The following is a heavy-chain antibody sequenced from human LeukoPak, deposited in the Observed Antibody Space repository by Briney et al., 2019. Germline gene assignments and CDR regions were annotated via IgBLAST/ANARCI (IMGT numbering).Heavy chain of an antibody. CDR1: GYTFTSYD. V-gene: IGHV1-8*01. CDR2: MNPNSGNT. CDR3: ARGEATIPYYYYYGMDV. J-gene: IGHJ6*02. D-gene: IGHD5-12*01. Sequence: ASVKVSCKASGYTFTSYDINRVRQATGQGLQWMGWMNPNSGNTGYAQKFQGRVTMTRNTSISTAYMELSSLRSEDTAVYYCARGEATIPYYYYYGMDVWGQGTTVTVSS.